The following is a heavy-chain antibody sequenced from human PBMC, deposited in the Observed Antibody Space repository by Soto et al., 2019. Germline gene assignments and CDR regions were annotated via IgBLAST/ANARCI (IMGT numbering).Heavy chain of an antibody. CDR1: DGSINSNTW. J-gene: IGHJ4*02. CDR2: TSHSGNT. V-gene: IGHV4-4*02. D-gene: IGHD2-8*01. Sequence: PSETLSLTRVVSDGSINSNTWWSWVRQPPDKGLEWIGETSHSGNTKYKPSLKSRVTISVDRSKSQFSLRLTSVTAADTAVYYCARNGGRFFDYWGPGTLVTV. CDR3: ARNGGRFFDY.